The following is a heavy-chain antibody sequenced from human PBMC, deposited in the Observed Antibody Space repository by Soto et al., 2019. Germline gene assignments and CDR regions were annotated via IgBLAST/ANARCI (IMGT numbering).Heavy chain of an antibody. Sequence: GGSLRLSCAASGFTFSSYGMHWVRQAPGKGLEWVAVISYDGSNKYYADSVKGRFTISRDNSKNTLYLQMNSLRAEDTAVYYCAKDYEAVFGVVTAFDYWGQGTLVTVSS. D-gene: IGHD3-3*01. CDR3: AKDYEAVFGVVTAFDY. CDR2: ISYDGSNK. V-gene: IGHV3-30*18. J-gene: IGHJ4*02. CDR1: GFTFSSYG.